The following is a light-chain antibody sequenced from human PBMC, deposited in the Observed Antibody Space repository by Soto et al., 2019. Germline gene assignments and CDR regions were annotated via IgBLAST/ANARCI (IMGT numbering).Light chain of an antibody. V-gene: IGKV3-20*01. J-gene: IGKJ3*01. CDR2: GAS. Sequence: EIVLTQSPGTLSLSPGERATLSCRASQSVSSSYLAWYQQKPGQAPRLLIYGASSRATGIPDRFSVSASGTYINLTISRLQPEDFAVYYCQHYGTSALFGPGTKVDIK. CDR3: QHYGTSAL. CDR1: QSVSSSY.